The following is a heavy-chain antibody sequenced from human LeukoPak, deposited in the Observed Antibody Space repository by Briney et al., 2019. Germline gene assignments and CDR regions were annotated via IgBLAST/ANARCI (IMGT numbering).Heavy chain of an antibody. Sequence: SETLSLTCTVSGGSNSSYYWSWIRQPPGKGLEWIGYIYYSGSTNYNPSLKSRITISVDTSKNQFSLKLSSVTAADTAVYYCARARRAGTRAIVVVPAAMSVWFDPWGQGTLVTVSS. CDR1: GGSNSSYY. J-gene: IGHJ5*02. D-gene: IGHD2-2*01. CDR3: ARARRAGTRAIVVVPAAMSVWFDP. CDR2: IYYSGST. V-gene: IGHV4-59*01.